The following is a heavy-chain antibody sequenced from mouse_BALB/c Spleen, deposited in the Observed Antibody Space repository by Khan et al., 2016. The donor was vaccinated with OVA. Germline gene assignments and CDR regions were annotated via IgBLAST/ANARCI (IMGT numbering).Heavy chain of an antibody. CDR3: ARPYYGYDWYFDV. D-gene: IGHD2-9*01. J-gene: IGHJ1*01. Sequence: EVQLVESGGGLVQPGGSLKLSCATSGFTFSDYYMYWVRQTPEKRLEWVAYISNGGGSTCYPDTVKGRFTISRDNAKNTLYLQMSRLKSEDTAMYYCARPYYGYDWYFDVWGAGTTVTVSS. CDR2: ISNGGGST. V-gene: IGHV5-12*02. CDR1: GFTFSDYY.